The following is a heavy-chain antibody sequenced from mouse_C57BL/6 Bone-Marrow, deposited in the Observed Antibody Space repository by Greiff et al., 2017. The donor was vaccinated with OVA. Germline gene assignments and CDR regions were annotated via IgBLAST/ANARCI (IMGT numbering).Heavy chain of an antibody. CDR3: ARRGDYYYGSSYGAMDY. CDR1: GYAFSSYW. CDR2: IYPGDGDT. J-gene: IGHJ4*01. V-gene: IGHV1-80*01. Sequence: VQVVESGAELVKPGASVKISCKASGYAFSSYWMNWVKQRPGKGLEWIGQIYPGDGDTNYNGKFKGKATLTADKSSSTAYMQLSSLTSEDSAVYFCARRGDYYYGSSYGAMDYWGQGTSVTVSS. D-gene: IGHD1-1*01.